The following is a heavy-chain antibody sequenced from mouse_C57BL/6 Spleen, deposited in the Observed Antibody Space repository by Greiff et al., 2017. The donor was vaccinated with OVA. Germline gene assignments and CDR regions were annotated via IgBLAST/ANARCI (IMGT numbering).Heavy chain of an antibody. Sequence: QVTLKESGPGILQSSQTLSLTCSFSGFSLSTSGMGVSWIRQPSGKGLEWLAHIYWDDDKRYNPSLKSRLTISKDTSRNQVFLKITSVDTADTATYYCARRGYYYGSSYNYYAMDYWGQGTSVTVSS. V-gene: IGHV8-12*01. CDR3: ARRGYYYGSSYNYYAMDY. CDR2: IYWDDDK. D-gene: IGHD1-1*01. J-gene: IGHJ4*01. CDR1: GFSLSTSGMG.